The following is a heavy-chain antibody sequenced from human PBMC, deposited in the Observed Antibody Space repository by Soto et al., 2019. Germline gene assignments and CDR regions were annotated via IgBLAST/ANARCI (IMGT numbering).Heavy chain of an antibody. D-gene: IGHD3-16*01. J-gene: IGHJ6*03. CDR1: GGSISSYY. CDR2: IYYSGST. CDR3: ARSPYGGGSSGYYYYYMDV. Sequence: PSETLSLTCTVSGGSISSYYWSWIRQPPGKGLEWIGYIYYSGSTNYNPSLKSRVTISVDTSKNQFSLKLSSVTAADTAVYYCARSPYGGGSSGYYYYYMDVWGQGTTVTVSS. V-gene: IGHV4-59*01.